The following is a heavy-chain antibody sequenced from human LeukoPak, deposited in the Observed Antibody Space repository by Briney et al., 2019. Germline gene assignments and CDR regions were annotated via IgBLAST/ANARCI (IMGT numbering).Heavy chain of an antibody. D-gene: IGHD6-6*01. J-gene: IGHJ6*02. Sequence: ASVKVSCEASGYTFTSYYMHWVRQAPGQGLEWMGIINPSGGSTSYAQKFQGRVTMTRDTSTSTVYMELSSLRSEDTAVYYCARDRSIAALYYYYYGMDVWGQGTTVTVSS. CDR2: INPSGGST. V-gene: IGHV1-46*01. CDR3: ARDRSIAALYYYYYGMDV. CDR1: GYTFTSYY.